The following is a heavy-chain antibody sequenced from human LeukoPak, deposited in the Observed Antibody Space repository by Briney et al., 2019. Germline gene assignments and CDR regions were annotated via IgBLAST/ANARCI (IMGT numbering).Heavy chain of an antibody. Sequence: SETLSLTCTVSGGSISSSSYYWGWIRQPPGKGLEWIASIYYSGSTYYNPSLKSRVTISVDTSKNQFSLKLSSVTAADTTVYYCATTHCSSTSCPFDYWGQGTLVTVSS. CDR2: IYYSGST. V-gene: IGHV4-39*01. CDR3: ATTHCSSTSCPFDY. J-gene: IGHJ4*02. D-gene: IGHD2-2*01. CDR1: GGSISSSSYY.